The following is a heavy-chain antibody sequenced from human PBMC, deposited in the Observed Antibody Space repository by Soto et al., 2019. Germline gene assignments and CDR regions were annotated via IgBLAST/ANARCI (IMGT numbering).Heavy chain of an antibody. CDR1: GGSISVYY. D-gene: IGHD1-26*01. CDR2: IYYSGST. CDR3: ARGGGRRIDY. Sequence: QVQLQESGPGLVKPSETLSLTCTVSGGSISVYYWSWIRQPPGKGLERVGYIYYSGSTNYNPSLKTPVTMSVDTSKIQSSPQLCSVTAADTAVYNCARGGGRRIDYWGQGTLVTVAS. V-gene: IGHV4-59*08. J-gene: IGHJ4*02.